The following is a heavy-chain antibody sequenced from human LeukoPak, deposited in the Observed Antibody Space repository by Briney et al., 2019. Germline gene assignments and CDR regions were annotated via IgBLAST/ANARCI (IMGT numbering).Heavy chain of an antibody. CDR2: ISSSSSTI. CDR1: GFTFSSYS. D-gene: IGHD6-13*01. Sequence: GGSLRLSCAASGFTFSSYSMNWVRQAPGKGLEWVSYISSSSSTIYYADSVKGRFTISRDNAKNSLYLQMNSLRDEDTAVYYCAGGIAAAGYDAFDIWGQGTMVTVSS. V-gene: IGHV3-48*02. J-gene: IGHJ3*02. CDR3: AGGIAAAGYDAFDI.